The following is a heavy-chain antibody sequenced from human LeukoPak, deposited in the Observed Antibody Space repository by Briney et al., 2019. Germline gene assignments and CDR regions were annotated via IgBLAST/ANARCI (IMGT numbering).Heavy chain of an antibody. V-gene: IGHV3-21*01. J-gene: IGHJ4*02. D-gene: IGHD5-24*01. CDR3: ARDSRFFSLDGSSDFDY. Sequence: KPGGSLRLSCAASGFTFSSYSMNWVRQAPGKGLEWVSSISSGSSYKYYADSVKGRFTISRDNAKNSLYLQMNSLRAEDTAVYYCARDSRFFSLDGSSDFDYWGQGTLVTVSS. CDR2: ISSGSSYK. CDR1: GFTFSSYS.